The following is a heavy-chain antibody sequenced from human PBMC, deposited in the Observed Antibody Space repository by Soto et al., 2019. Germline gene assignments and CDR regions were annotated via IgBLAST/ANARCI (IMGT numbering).Heavy chain of an antibody. CDR1: GFTFSSYA. D-gene: IGHD2-2*01. CDR3: AKGIVVVQAATYKWFDP. Sequence: PVGSLRLSCAASGFTFSSYAMSWVRQAPGKGLEWVSAISGSGGSTYYADSVKGRFTISRDNSKNTLYLQMNSLRAEDTAVYYCAKGIVVVQAATYKWFDPWGKGTMVTVSS. J-gene: IGHJ5*02. V-gene: IGHV3-23*01. CDR2: ISGSGGST.